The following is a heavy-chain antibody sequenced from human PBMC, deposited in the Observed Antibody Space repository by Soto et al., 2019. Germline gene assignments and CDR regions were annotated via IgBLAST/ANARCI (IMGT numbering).Heavy chain of an antibody. CDR2: IYDSGST. CDR1: GGSISSSSYY. CDR3: ARHYISESRITYYYDSSGYLYFAY. Sequence: QLQLQESGPGLVKPSETLSLTCTVSGGSISSSSYYWGWIRQPPGKGLEGVGSIYDSGSTYYNPSLKRRVTLYVDTSKNQFSLKLSSVPAADTAVYYCARHYISESRITYYYDSSGYLYFAYWGQGTLVTVSS. D-gene: IGHD3-22*01. J-gene: IGHJ4*02. V-gene: IGHV4-39*01.